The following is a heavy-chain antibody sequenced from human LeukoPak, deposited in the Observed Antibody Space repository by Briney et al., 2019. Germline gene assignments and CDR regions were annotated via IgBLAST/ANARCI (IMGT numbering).Heavy chain of an antibody. CDR3: VKPAYSSTLFDY. Sequence: PGGSLRLSCSASGFTFSSYAMDWVRQAPGKGLEYVSAISSSGISTYYADSVKGRFTISRDNSKNTVYLQMSRLRADDAAVYFCVKPAYSSTLFDYWGHGTLVTVSS. D-gene: IGHD6-13*01. V-gene: IGHV3-64D*06. CDR2: ISSSGIST. CDR1: GFTFSSYA. J-gene: IGHJ4*01.